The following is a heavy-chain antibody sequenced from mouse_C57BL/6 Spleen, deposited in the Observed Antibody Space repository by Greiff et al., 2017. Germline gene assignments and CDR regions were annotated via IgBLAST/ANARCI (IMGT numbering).Heavy chain of an antibody. CDR2: IYPSDSET. J-gene: IGHJ2*01. CDR1: GYTFTSYW. D-gene: IGHD2-4*01. Sequence: QVQLQQPGAELVRPGSSVKLSCKASGYTFTSYWMDWVKQRPGQGLEWIGNIYPSDSETHYNQKFKDKATLTVDKSSSTAYMQLSSLTSEDSAVYYCARQRLPYFDYWGQGTTLTVSS. V-gene: IGHV1-61*01. CDR3: ARQRLPYFDY.